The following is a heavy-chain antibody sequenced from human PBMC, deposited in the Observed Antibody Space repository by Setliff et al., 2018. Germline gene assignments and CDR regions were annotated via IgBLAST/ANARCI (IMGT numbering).Heavy chain of an antibody. Sequence: LRLSCAASGFTFKNNGMNWVRQAPGKGLEWVSGINWDGRSIGYADSVKGRFTISRDNAKNSLYLQMNSLGVGDTALYHCVRLGTVAASDWGQGTLVTVSS. D-gene: IGHD6-19*01. CDR2: INWDGRSI. J-gene: IGHJ4*02. CDR3: VRLGTVAASD. CDR1: GFTFKNNG. V-gene: IGHV3-20*01.